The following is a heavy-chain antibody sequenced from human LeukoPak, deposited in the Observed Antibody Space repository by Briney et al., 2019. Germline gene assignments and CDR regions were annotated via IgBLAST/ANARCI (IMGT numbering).Heavy chain of an antibody. CDR2: INIDGTST. J-gene: IGHJ4*02. D-gene: IGHD3-10*01. V-gene: IGHV3-74*01. CDR3: AKDHGSGSGSYSWRYFDY. CDR1: GFTFSNYW. Sequence: PGGSLRLSCAASGFTFSNYWMHWVRQVPGKGLVCVSRINIDGTSTSYADSVKGRFTISRDNFKNTVFLQMNSLRAEDTAVYYCAKDHGSGSGSYSWRYFDYWGQGTLVTVSS.